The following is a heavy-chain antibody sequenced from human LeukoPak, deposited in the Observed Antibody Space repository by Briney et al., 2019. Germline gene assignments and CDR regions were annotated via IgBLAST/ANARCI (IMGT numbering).Heavy chain of an antibody. CDR1: GFTFSSYE. CDR3: AREPSTMVRGVMLDY. J-gene: IGHJ4*02. D-gene: IGHD3-10*01. Sequence: GGSLRLSCAASGFTFSSYEMNWVRQAPGKGLEWVSYISSSGSTIYYADSVKGRFTISRDNAKNSLYLQMNSLRAEDTAVYYCAREPSTMVRGVMLDYWGQGTLVTVSS. CDR2: ISSSGSTI. V-gene: IGHV3-48*03.